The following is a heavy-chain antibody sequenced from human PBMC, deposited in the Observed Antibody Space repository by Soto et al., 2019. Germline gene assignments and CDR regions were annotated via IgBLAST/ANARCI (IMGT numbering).Heavy chain of an antibody. CDR1: GGSISSGGYY. D-gene: IGHD4-17*01. CDR3: ARGVLDPEYGDYDSDAFDI. Sequence: PSETLSLTCTVSGGSISSGGYYWSWIRQHPGKGLEWIGYIYYSGSTYYNPSLKSRVTISVDTSKNQFSLKLSSVTAADTAVYYCARGVLDPEYGDYDSDAFDIWGQGTMVTVSS. J-gene: IGHJ3*02. CDR2: IYYSGST. V-gene: IGHV4-31*03.